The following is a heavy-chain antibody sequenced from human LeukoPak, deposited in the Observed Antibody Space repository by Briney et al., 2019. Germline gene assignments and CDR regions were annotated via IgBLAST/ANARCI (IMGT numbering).Heavy chain of an antibody. D-gene: IGHD2-8*01. CDR1: GGSISSGGYY. Sequence: SETLSLTCTVSGGSISSGGYYWSWIRQHPGKGLEWIGYIYYSGSTYYNPSLKSRVTISVDTSKNQFSLKLSSVTAADTAVYYCARDTTGLGFFDYWGQGALVTVSS. CDR3: ARDTTGLGFFDY. CDR2: IYYSGST. V-gene: IGHV4-31*03. J-gene: IGHJ4*02.